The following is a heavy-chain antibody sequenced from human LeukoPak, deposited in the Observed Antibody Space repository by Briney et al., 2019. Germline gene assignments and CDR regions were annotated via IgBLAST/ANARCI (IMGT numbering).Heavy chain of an antibody. CDR2: INHSGST. J-gene: IGHJ4*02. Sequence: SETLSLTCAVYGGSFSGYYWSWIRQPPGKGLEWIGEINHSGSTNYNPSLKSRVTISVDTSKNQFSLKLSSVTAADTAVYYYASADYDYVWGSYRRDYWGQGTLVTVSS. D-gene: IGHD3-16*02. V-gene: IGHV4-34*01. CDR1: GGSFSGYY. CDR3: ASADYDYVWGSYRRDY.